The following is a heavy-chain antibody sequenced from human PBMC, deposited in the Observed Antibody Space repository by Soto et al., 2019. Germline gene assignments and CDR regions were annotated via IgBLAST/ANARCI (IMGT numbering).Heavy chain of an antibody. J-gene: IGHJ4*02. D-gene: IGHD3-22*01. Sequence: EVPLVESGGGVVRPGGSLRLSCAASGFSIGDYGMSWVRQAPGKGLEWVSAINWNGGSRGYADSVKGRFTISRDTAKNSLYLQMNSLRAEDTALYYCARGGDYDSSGYPSDYWGQGTLVSVSS. V-gene: IGHV3-20*04. CDR1: GFSIGDYG. CDR3: ARGGDYDSSGYPSDY. CDR2: INWNGGSR.